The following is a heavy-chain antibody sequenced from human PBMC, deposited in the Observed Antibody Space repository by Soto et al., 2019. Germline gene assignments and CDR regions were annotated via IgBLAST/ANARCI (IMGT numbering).Heavy chain of an antibody. V-gene: IGHV3-23*01. CDR2: ISGGGDRT. J-gene: IGHJ2*01. CDR3: ARKVLGSTTRPDYWYFDL. CDR1: GFTFINHA. D-gene: IGHD3-16*01. Sequence: EVQLLESGGGLVQPGGSLRLSCVGSGFTFINHAMNWVRQAPGKGLEWVSGISGGGDRTFDADSVKGRFTTSRDNSKNTVNLQMTSLRADDTAVYYCARKVLGSTTRPDYWYFDLWGRGTLVTVSS.